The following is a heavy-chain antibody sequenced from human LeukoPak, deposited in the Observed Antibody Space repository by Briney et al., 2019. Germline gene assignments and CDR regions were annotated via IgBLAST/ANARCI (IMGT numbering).Heavy chain of an antibody. J-gene: IGHJ4*02. CDR2: IYYSGST. CDR1: GGSISSGDYY. Sequence: SETLSLTCTVSGGSISSGDYYWSWIRQPPGKGLEWIGHIYYSGSTYYNPSLKSRVTISVDTSKNQFSLKLSSVTAADTAVYYCARTPVSGHYFDYWGQGTLVTVSS. CDR3: ARTPVSGHYFDY. D-gene: IGHD5/OR15-5a*01. V-gene: IGHV4-30-4*01.